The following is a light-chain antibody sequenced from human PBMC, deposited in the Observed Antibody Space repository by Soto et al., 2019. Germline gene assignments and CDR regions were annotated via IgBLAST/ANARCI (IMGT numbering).Light chain of an antibody. CDR2: EVS. CDR1: SSDVGGHNY. J-gene: IGLJ2*01. Sequence: QSALTHAPSASGSPLQSFSISCIGTSSDVGGHNYVSWYQQHPGKAPKLMIYEVSKRPSGVPDRFSGSKSGNTASLTVSGLQAEDEAHDYCRPFAGSINSVFG. CDR3: RPFAGSINSV. V-gene: IGLV2-8*01.